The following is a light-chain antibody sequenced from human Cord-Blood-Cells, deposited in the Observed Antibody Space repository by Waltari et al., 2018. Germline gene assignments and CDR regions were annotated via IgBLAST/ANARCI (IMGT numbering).Light chain of an antibody. CDR2: DVS. CDR3: SSYTSSSTYV. J-gene: IGLJ1*01. CDR1: SSDVGGYNY. V-gene: IGLV2-14*01. Sequence: QSALTQPASVSGSPGQSIPISCTGTSSDVGGYNYVSWYQQHPGKAPKLMIYDVSKRPSGVSNRFSGSKSGNTASLTISGLQAEDEADYYCSSYTSSSTYVFGTGTKVTAL.